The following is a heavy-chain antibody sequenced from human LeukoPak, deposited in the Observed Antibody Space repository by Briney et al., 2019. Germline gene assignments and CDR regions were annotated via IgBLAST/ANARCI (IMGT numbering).Heavy chain of an antibody. Sequence: SETLSLTCTVSGGSISSYYWSWIRQPPGKGLEWIGYVYYSGSTNYNPSLKSRVTISVDTSKNQFSLKLSSVTAADTAVYYCARRSIVCRYYGSGSRREYYFDYWGQGTLVTVSS. CDR2: VYYSGST. CDR3: ARRSIVCRYYGSGSRREYYFDY. CDR1: GGSISSYY. J-gene: IGHJ4*02. V-gene: IGHV4-59*08. D-gene: IGHD3-10*01.